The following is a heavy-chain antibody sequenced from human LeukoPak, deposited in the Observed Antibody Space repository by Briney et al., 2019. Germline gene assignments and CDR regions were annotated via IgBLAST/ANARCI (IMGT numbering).Heavy chain of an antibody. CDR1: GFTFSNSG. Sequence: SGGSLRLSCAASGFTFSNSGMHWVRQAPGKGQEWVAVIWYDGSNEYYADAVKGRFIISRDNSKNTVHLQMNSLRVEDTSVYYCAREISMFVNAFDLWGQGTLVAVSS. D-gene: IGHD3-10*02. J-gene: IGHJ3*01. CDR3: AREISMFVNAFDL. CDR2: IWYDGSNE. V-gene: IGHV3-33*01.